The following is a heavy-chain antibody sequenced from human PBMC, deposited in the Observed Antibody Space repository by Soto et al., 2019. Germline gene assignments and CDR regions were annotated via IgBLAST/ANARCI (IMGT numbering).Heavy chain of an antibody. CDR2: INRGGNDR. Sequence: PGGSLRLSCAGSGFTFGADWMSWVRQAPGKGLEWVANINRGGNDRYYVDSVKGRFTISRDNAKNSRYLQMNSLRAEDTAVYYCTRDLDTSGSAPISEYWGQGTLVTV. V-gene: IGHV3-7*03. CDR1: GFTFGADW. D-gene: IGHD3-22*01. J-gene: IGHJ4*02. CDR3: TRDLDTSGSAPISEY.